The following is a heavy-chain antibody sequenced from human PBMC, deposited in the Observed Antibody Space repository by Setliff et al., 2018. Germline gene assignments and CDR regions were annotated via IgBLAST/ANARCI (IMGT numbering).Heavy chain of an antibody. CDR3: ARDRPPYYYDSSGYYYSAGNFDY. Sequence: ASVKVSCKASGYTFTNYAIHWVRQAPGQRPEWMGWINTGNANTKYSQKFQGRVTITRDASASTAYMELSSLKSEDTAVYYCARDRPPYYYDSSGYYYSAGNFDYWGQGTLVTVSS. V-gene: IGHV1-3*04. CDR1: GYTFTNYA. CDR2: INTGNANT. J-gene: IGHJ4*02. D-gene: IGHD3-22*01.